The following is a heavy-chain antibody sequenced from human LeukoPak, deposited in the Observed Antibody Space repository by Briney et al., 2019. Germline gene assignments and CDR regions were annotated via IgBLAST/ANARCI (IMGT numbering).Heavy chain of an antibody. V-gene: IGHV3-9*03. CDR3: AKDNGVSLAMVDGMDV. J-gene: IGHJ6*04. D-gene: IGHD4/OR15-4a*01. CDR2: ISWNSGAI. CDR1: GFTFHDYA. Sequence: PGVSLRLSCAASGFTFHDYAMHWVRQAPGKGLEWVSGISWNSGAIGYADSVKGRFTISRDNAKNFLYLQMNNLRPEDMALYYCAKDNGVSLAMVDGMDVWGKGTTVTVSS.